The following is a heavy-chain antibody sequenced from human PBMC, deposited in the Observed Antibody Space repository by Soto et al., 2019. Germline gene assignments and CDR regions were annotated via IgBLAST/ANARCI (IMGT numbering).Heavy chain of an antibody. Sequence: ASVKVSCKASGYTFTSYGISWVRQAPGQGLEWMGRINPYSGNTNYAQKFQGRVTMTTDTSTSTAYMELSSLRSEDTAVYYCAWGDYGGNNGWFDPWGQGTLVTVSS. CDR2: INPYSGNT. V-gene: IGHV1-18*01. CDR3: AWGDYGGNNGWFDP. CDR1: GYTFTSYG. D-gene: IGHD4-17*01. J-gene: IGHJ5*02.